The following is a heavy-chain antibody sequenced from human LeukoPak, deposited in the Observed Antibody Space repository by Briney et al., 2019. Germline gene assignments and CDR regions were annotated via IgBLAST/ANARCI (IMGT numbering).Heavy chain of an antibody. CDR1: GGSFSGYY. V-gene: IGHV4-34*01. CDR3: AREGYDSSGLVY. CDR2: IDHSGST. D-gene: IGHD3-22*01. J-gene: IGHJ4*02. Sequence: SETLSLTCTVSGGSFSGYYWSWIRQPPGKGLEWIGEIDHSGSTNYNPSLKSRVTISVDTSKNQFSLKLSSVTAADTAVYYCAREGYDSSGLVYWGQGTLVTVSS.